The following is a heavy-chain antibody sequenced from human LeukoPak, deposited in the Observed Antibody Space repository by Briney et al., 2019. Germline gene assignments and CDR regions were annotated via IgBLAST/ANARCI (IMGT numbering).Heavy chain of an antibody. J-gene: IGHJ5*02. CDR1: GYTFTGYY. CDR2: INPNSGGT. Sequence: ASVKVSCKASGYTFTGYYMHWVRQAPGQGLEWMGWINPNSGGTNYAQKFQGRVTMTRDTSISTAYMELSRLRSDDTAVYYCARDGNYYDSSGSEAWGQGTLVTVSS. CDR3: ARDGNYYDSSGSEA. D-gene: IGHD3-22*01. V-gene: IGHV1-2*02.